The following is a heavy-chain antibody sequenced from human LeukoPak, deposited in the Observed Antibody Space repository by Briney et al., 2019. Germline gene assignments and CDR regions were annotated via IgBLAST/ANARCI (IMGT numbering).Heavy chain of an antibody. CDR3: ARGRRGSSGPWSWYLDL. CDR2: MNSNTGNT. CDR1: GFTLTYFD. Sequence: ASVKVSCKASGFTLTYFDLNWVRQATGQGLEWMGWMNSNTGNTGYAQEFQGRVTMTRDTSIGTAYMELTNLRSEDTAVYYCARGRRGSSGPWSWYLDLWGRGTLVTAPS. V-gene: IGHV1-8*01. J-gene: IGHJ2*01. D-gene: IGHD3-22*01.